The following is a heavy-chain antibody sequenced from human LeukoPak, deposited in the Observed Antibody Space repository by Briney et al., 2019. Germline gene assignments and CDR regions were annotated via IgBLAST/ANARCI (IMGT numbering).Heavy chain of an antibody. CDR3: ARVLDQGAFDI. Sequence: ASVKVSCKASGYTFTSYGISWVRQAPGQGLEWMGWINPNSGDTNYAQKFQGRVTMTRDTSITTAYMELSRLRSDDTAVYYCARVLDQGAFDIWGQGTMVTVSS. V-gene: IGHV1-2*02. CDR1: GYTFTSYG. J-gene: IGHJ3*02. D-gene: IGHD1-1*01. CDR2: INPNSGDT.